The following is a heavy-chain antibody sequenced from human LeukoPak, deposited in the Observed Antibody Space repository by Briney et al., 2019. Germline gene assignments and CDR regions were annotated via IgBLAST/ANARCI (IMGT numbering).Heavy chain of an antibody. Sequence: ASVKVSCKASGYTFTSYGISWVRQAPGQGLEWMGWISAYNGNTNYAQKLQGRVTMTTDTSTSTAYVELRSLRSDDTAVYYCARDKGDTMVRGVIHLDYWGQGTLVTVSS. CDR3: ARDKGDTMVRGVIHLDY. J-gene: IGHJ4*02. CDR2: ISAYNGNT. D-gene: IGHD3-10*01. V-gene: IGHV1-18*01. CDR1: GYTFTSYG.